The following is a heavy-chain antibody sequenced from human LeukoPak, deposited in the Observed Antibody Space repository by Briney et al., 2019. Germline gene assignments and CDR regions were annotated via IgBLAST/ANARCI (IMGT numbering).Heavy chain of an antibody. CDR2: IYPGDSDT. CDR3: ARQSYDFWSGPTRYFDY. CDR1: GYSFTDYW. J-gene: IGHJ4*02. D-gene: IGHD3-3*01. V-gene: IGHV5-51*01. Sequence: GESLKISCKASGYSFTDYWIGWVRQMPGKGLEWMGIIYPGDSDTRYSPSFQGQVTISADKSISTAYLQWSSLKASDTAMYYCARQSYDFWSGPTRYFDYWGQGTLVTVSS.